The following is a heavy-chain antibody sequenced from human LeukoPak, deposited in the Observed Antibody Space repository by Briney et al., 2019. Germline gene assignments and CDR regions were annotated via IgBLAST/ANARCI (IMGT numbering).Heavy chain of an antibody. CDR2: IKEDGSEK. Sequence: GGSLRLSCAASGFTFSSYWMSWVRQAPGKGLEWVANIKEDGSEKYYVDSVKGRFTISRDNAKNSLYLQMNSLRAEDTAVYYCAREYLGDYYDSSGYYYEIACFDYWGQGTLVTVSS. CDR3: AREYLGDYYDSSGYYYEIACFDY. J-gene: IGHJ4*02. CDR1: GFTFSSYW. V-gene: IGHV3-7*01. D-gene: IGHD3-22*01.